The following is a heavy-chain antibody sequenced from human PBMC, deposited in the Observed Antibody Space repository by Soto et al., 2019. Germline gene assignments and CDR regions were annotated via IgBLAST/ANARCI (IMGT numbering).Heavy chain of an antibody. CDR2: ISYDGSNK. Sequence: PGGSLRLSCAASGFTFSSYAMHWVRQAPGKGLEWVAVISYDGSNKYYADSVKGRFTISRDNSKNTLYLQMNSLRAEDTAVYYCAIDYYRFNSGYGFSLDVWCQGPTVTVSS. V-gene: IGHV3-30-3*01. CDR3: AIDYYRFNSGYGFSLDV. CDR1: GFTFSSYA. D-gene: IGHD5-12*01. J-gene: IGHJ6*02.